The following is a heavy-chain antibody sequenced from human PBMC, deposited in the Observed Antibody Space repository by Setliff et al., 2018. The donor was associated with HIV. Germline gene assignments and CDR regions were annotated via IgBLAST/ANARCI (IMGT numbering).Heavy chain of an antibody. CDR1: GYTFTHYG. Sequence: ASVKVSCKASGYTFTHYGISWVRQAPGQALEWVGRITSYNGNTNYAQRFQGRVTMTTDTPTSTAYMELRSLTSDDTAVYYCARKDYGDYYDAFDIWGQGTMVTVS. D-gene: IGHD4-17*01. V-gene: IGHV1-18*01. CDR2: ITSYNGNT. J-gene: IGHJ3*02. CDR3: ARKDYGDYYDAFDI.